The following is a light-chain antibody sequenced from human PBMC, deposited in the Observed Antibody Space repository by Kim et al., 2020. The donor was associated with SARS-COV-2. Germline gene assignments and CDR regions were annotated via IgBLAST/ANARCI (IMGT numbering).Light chain of an antibody. Sequence: QSALTQPPSVSGSPGQSVTISCTGTSSDVSRYNYVSWYRQYPGKAPKLMIYDVNKRPSGVPDRFSGSKSDNTASLTISGLQAEDEADYYCSSYSGGYTYVFGTGTKVTVL. J-gene: IGLJ1*01. CDR2: DVN. CDR3: SSYSGGYTYV. CDR1: SSDVSRYNY. V-gene: IGLV2-11*01.